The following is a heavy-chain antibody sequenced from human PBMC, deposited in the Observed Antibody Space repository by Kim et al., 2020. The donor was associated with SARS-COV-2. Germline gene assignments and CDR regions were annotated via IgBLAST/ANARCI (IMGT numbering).Heavy chain of an antibody. Sequence: GGSLRLSCAASGFTFNKSWMAWVRQAPGKGLEWVANINDDGREKYYVDSVKGRFTISRDNAKNLLYLQMNTLRAEDTAMYYCARDRGWDRFDPWGQGTLV. CDR3: ARDRGWDRFDP. CDR1: GFTFNKSW. CDR2: INDDGREK. V-gene: IGHV3-7*03. J-gene: IGHJ5*02. D-gene: IGHD6-19*01.